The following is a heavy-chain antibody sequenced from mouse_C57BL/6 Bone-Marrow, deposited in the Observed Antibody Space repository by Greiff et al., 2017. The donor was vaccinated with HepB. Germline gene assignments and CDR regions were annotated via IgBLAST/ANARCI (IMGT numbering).Heavy chain of an antibody. J-gene: IGHJ3*01. CDR2: ISYDGSN. V-gene: IGHV3-6*01. Sequence: VQLKESGPGLVKPSQSLSLTCSVTGYSITSGYYWNWIRQFPGNKLEWMGYISYDGSNNYNPSLKNRISITRDTSKNQFFLKLNSVTTEDTATYYCARDSGYYVFAYWGQGTLVTVSA. D-gene: IGHD2-3*01. CDR1: GYSITSGYY. CDR3: ARDSGYYVFAY.